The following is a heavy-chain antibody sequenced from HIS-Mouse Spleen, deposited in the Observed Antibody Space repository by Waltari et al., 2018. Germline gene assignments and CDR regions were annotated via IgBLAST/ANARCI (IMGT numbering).Heavy chain of an antibody. CDR3: AREIPYSSSWYDWYFDL. Sequence: QLQLQESGPGLVKPSETLSLTCTVSGGSISSSSYYWGWIRQPPGKGLEWIGSIYYSGGNYYNPSRKSRVTISVDTSKNQVSLKRSSVTAADTAVYYCAREIPYSSSWYDWYFDLWGRGTLVTVSS. V-gene: IGHV4-39*07. D-gene: IGHD6-13*01. CDR1: GGSISSSSYY. CDR2: IYYSGGN. J-gene: IGHJ2*01.